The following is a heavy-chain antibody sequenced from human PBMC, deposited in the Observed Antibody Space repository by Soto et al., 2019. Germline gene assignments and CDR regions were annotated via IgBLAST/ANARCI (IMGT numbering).Heavy chain of an antibody. V-gene: IGHV3-21*01. CDR3: GRASYCGGDCYSVLDY. J-gene: IGHJ4*02. CDR2: ISSSSYI. D-gene: IGHD2-21*02. Sequence: VGSLRLSCAASGFTFSSYSMNWVRQAPGKGLEWVSSISSSSYIYYADSVKGRFTISRDNAKNSLYLQMNSLRAEDTAVYYCGRASYCGGDCYSVLDYCGERTLATVSS. CDR1: GFTFSSYS.